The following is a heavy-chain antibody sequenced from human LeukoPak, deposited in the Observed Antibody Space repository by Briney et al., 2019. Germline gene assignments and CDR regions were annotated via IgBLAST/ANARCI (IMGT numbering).Heavy chain of an antibody. Sequence: SETLSLTYAVYIDSFSNYHWNWIRQTPAKGMEWIGEVNESGGTNISPSLRSRVILSVDTSKNQFSLKLSSVTAADTAVYYCARNHYYDSSGYYSGAYYFDYWGQGTLVTVSS. J-gene: IGHJ4*02. CDR3: ARNHYYDSSGYYSGAYYFDY. CDR2: VNESGGT. CDR1: IDSFSNYH. V-gene: IGHV4-34*01. D-gene: IGHD3-22*01.